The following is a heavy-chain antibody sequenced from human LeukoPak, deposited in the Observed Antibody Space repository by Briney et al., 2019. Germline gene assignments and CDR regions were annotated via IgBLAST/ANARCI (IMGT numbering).Heavy chain of an antibody. J-gene: IGHJ3*02. D-gene: IGHD6-19*01. CDR3: ARGKRGIAVADLRAFDI. V-gene: IGHV1-69*05. Sequence: SVKVSCKASGGTFSSYTISWVRQAPGQGLEWMGGIIPIFGTANYAQKFQGRVTITTDESTSTAYMELSSLRSEDTAVYYCARGKRGIAVADLRAFDIWGQGTMVTVSS. CDR2: IIPIFGTA. CDR1: GGTFSSYT.